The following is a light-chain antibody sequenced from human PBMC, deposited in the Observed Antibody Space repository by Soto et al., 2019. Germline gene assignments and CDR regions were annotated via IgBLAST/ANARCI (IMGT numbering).Light chain of an antibody. CDR1: SNDVGGYNF. J-gene: IGLJ2*01. CDR3: SSYAGSYTLV. CDR2: DVS. V-gene: IGLV2-11*01. Sequence: QSALTQRRSVSGSPGQSVTISCTGTSNDVGGYNFVSWYQQHPGKVPKLFIYDVSRRPSGVPDRFSGSKSGNTASLTISGLQAEDEADYYCSSYAGSYTLVFGAGTKLTVL.